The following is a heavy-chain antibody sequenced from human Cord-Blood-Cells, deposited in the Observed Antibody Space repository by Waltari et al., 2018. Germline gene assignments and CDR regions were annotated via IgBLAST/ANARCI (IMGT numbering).Heavy chain of an antibody. Sequence: QVQLQESGPGLVKPSETLSLTCTVSGGSISSYYWSWIRQPPGKGLGWIGYIYYSGSTNYNPSLKSRVTISVDTSKNQFSLKLSSVTAADTAVYYCARSHWPYSSSSYYYYYYYMDVWGKGTTVTVSS. D-gene: IGHD6-6*01. CDR1: GGSISSYY. CDR3: ARSHWPYSSSSYYYYYYYMDV. J-gene: IGHJ6*03. V-gene: IGHV4-59*01. CDR2: IYYSGST.